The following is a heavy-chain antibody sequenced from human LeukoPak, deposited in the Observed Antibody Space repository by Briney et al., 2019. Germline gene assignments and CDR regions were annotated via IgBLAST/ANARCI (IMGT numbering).Heavy chain of an antibody. V-gene: IGHV1-69*01. CDR3: ASDYGGNSACRY. Sequence: GSSVKVSCKASGGTFSRNAISWVRQAPGQGLEWMGGIIPIFGTANYAQKFQGRVTITADESTSTAYMELSSLRSEDTAVYYCASDYGGNSACRYWGQGTLVTVSS. CDR1: GGTFSRNA. J-gene: IGHJ4*02. CDR2: IIPIFGTA. D-gene: IGHD4-23*01.